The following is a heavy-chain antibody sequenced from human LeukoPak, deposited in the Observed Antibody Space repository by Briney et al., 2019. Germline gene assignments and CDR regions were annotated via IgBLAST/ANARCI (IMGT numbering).Heavy chain of an antibody. V-gene: IGHV1-2*02. Sequence: ASVKVSCKASGYTFTSYYMHWVRQAPGQGLEWMGWINPNSGGTNYAQKFQGRVTMTRDTSISTAYMELSRLRSDDTAAYYCARGFGTMVRGVRGKSYMNVWGKGTTVTISS. CDR2: INPNSGGT. CDR1: GYTFTSYY. D-gene: IGHD3-10*01. J-gene: IGHJ6*03. CDR3: ARGFGTMVRGVRGKSYMNV.